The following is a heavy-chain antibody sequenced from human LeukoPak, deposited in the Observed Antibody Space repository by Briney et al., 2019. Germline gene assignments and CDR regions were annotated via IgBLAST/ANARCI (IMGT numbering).Heavy chain of an antibody. CDR2: IYSGGST. D-gene: IGHD2-21*02. CDR3: ASVVVTRGAFDI. J-gene: IGHJ3*02. V-gene: IGHV3-66*01. CDR1: GITFNTYS. Sequence: GGSLRLSCAASGITFNTYSMHWVRQAPGKGLEWVSVIYSGGSTYYADSVKGRFTISRDNSKNTLYLQMNSLRAEDTAVYYCASVVVTRGAFDIWGQGTMVTVSS.